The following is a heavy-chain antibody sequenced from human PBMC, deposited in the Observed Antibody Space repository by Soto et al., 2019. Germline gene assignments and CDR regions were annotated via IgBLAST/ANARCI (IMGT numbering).Heavy chain of an antibody. CDR1: GFIFSDYA. D-gene: IGHD6-6*01. Sequence: GGSLRLSCVASGFIFSDYAMHWSRQAPGKVLECVALISPAGTNQYYADSAKGRFTISRDNSKNTLYLQINSLRPEDTGLYYCARENSRISPRLFQHWGHGTLVTVSS. V-gene: IGHV3-30-3*01. CDR3: ARENSRISPRLFQH. CDR2: ISPAGTNQ. J-gene: IGHJ1*01.